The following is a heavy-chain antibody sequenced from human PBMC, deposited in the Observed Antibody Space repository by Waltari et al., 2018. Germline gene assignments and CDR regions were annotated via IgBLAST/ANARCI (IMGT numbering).Heavy chain of an antibody. CDR1: GFTFSSYW. CDR3: ARDFGYYDFWSGYYRGFDY. D-gene: IGHD3-3*01. V-gene: IGHV3-7*01. Sequence: EVQLVESGGGLVQPGGSLRLSCAASGFTFSSYWMSWVRQAPGTGLEWVANIKQDGSEKYYGDSVKGRFTISRDNAKNSLYLQMNSLRAEETAVYYCARDFGYYDFWSGYYRGFDYWGQGNPGHRLL. J-gene: IGHJ4*02. CDR2: IKQDGSEK.